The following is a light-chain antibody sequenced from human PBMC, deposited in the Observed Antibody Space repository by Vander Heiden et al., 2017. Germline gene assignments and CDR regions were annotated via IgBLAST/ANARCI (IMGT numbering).Light chain of an antibody. V-gene: IGKV4-1*01. Sequence: VVIQPPQLPPLVPLGGATINCKSSQSVLYSSNNKNYLAWYQQKPGQPPKLLIYWASTRESGVPDRFSGSGSGTDFTLTISSLQAEDVAVYYCQQYYSTPVTFGQGTKVEIK. J-gene: IGKJ1*01. CDR1: QSVLYSSNNKNY. CDR3: QQYYSTPVT. CDR2: WAS.